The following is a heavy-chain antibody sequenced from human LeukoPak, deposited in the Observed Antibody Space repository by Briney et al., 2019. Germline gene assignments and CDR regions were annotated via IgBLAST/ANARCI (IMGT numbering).Heavy chain of an antibody. CDR3: AKEFSRRAFDY. Sequence: GGSLRLSCAASGFTVSSNYMSWVRQAPGRGLEWLSGVTGGGGNTYRADSVKGRFTISRDNSKNTLYLQMNSLRVEDTAVYYCAKEFSRRAFDYWGQGTLVIVSS. J-gene: IGHJ4*02. V-gene: IGHV3-23*01. CDR1: GFTVSSNY. D-gene: IGHD2-2*01. CDR2: VTGGGGNT.